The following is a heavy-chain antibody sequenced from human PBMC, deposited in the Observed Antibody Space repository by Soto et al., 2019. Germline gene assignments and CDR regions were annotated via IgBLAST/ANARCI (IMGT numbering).Heavy chain of an antibody. CDR1: GFTFSSYG. CDR2: ISDTGSSR. J-gene: IGHJ4*02. Sequence: GGSLRLSCVGSGFTFSSYGMHWVRQAPGKGLECVAVISDTGSSRYYAASVEGRFTISRENSKNTLSLHMDRLRVEDTAVYYCAKDRGGDCPDNSCYFGADYWGQGTPVTVS. V-gene: IGHV3-30*18. D-gene: IGHD2-2*01. CDR3: AKDRGGDCPDNSCYFGADY.